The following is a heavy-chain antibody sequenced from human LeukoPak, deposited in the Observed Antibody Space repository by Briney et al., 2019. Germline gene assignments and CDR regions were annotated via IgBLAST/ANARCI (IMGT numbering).Heavy chain of an antibody. CDR1: GFTFSSYG. J-gene: IGHJ4*02. V-gene: IGHV3-30*02. D-gene: IGHD5-24*01. CDR3: AKDKRDGYNYFDY. CDR2: IRDDGSNK. Sequence: PGGSLRLSCAASGFTFSSYGMHWVRQAPGKGLEWVAFIRDDGSNKYYADSVKGRFTISRDNSKNTLYLQMNSLRAEDTAVYYCAKDKRDGYNYFDYWGQGTLVTVSS.